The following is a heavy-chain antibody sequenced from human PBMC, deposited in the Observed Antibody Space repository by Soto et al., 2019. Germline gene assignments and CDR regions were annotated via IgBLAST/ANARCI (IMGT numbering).Heavy chain of an antibody. J-gene: IGHJ4*02. CDR1: GGSFNSFH. D-gene: IGHD3-3*01. Sequence: QVQLVQSGAEVKRPGSSVKVSCKASGGSFNSFHFNWVRQAPGQGLEWMGRIIPMLDRTQYAQMFQGRVPITADKSTSTAYMEMSGLESVDTAVYYCARGTVTLFGVVTPPDYWGQGTLVTVSS. CDR2: IIPMLDRT. V-gene: IGHV1-69*08. CDR3: ARGTVTLFGVVTPPDY.